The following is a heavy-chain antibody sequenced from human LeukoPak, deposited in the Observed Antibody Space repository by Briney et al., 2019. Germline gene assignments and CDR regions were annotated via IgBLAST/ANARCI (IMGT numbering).Heavy chain of an antibody. CDR2: IYYSGST. CDR1: GGSISSYY. CDR3: ARLGLEVREGEWDYYYGMDV. D-gene: IGHD3-10*01. J-gene: IGHJ6*02. Sequence: PSETLSLTCTVYGGSISSYYWSWIRQPPGKGLEWIGYIYYSGSTNYNPSLKSRVTISVDTSKNQFSLKLSSVTAADTAVYYCARLGLEVREGEWDYYYGMDVWGQGTTVTVSS. V-gene: IGHV4-59*08.